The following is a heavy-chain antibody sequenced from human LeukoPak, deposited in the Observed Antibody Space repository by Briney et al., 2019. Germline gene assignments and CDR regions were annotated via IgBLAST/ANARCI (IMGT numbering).Heavy chain of an antibody. D-gene: IGHD1-26*01. J-gene: IGHJ4*02. V-gene: IGHV3-7*01. Sequence: PGGSLRLSCAASGFTFNYAWMSWVRQAPGKGLEWVANIKQDGSEKYYVDSVKGRFTISRDNAKNSLYLQMNSLRAEDTAVYYCARELGWELLDGYFDYWGQGTLVTVSS. CDR2: IKQDGSEK. CDR1: GFTFNYAW. CDR3: ARELGWELLDGYFDY.